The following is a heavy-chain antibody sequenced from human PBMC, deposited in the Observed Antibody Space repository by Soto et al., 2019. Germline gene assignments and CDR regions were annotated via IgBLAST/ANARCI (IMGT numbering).Heavy chain of an antibody. V-gene: IGHV3-11*06. CDR3: ARLRGVVVPAGYFDY. J-gene: IGHJ4*02. CDR1: GFTFSDYY. CDR2: ISSTSSYT. D-gene: IGHD2-2*01. Sequence: GGSLRLSCAASGFTFSDYYMRWIRQAPGKGLEWVSYISSTSSYTNYADSVKGRFTISRDNAKNSLYLQMNSLRAEDTAVYYCARLRGVVVPAGYFDYWGQGTLVTVSS.